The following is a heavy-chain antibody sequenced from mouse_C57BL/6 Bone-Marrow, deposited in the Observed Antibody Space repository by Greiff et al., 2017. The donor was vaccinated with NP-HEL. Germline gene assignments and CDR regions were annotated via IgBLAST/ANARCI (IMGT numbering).Heavy chain of an antibody. CDR2: INPGSGGT. J-gene: IGHJ2*01. CDR3: AREVVAHYFDY. CDR1: GYAFTNYL. Sequence: QVQLQQSGAELVRPGTSVKVSCKASGYAFTNYLIEWVKQRPGQGLEWIGVINPGSGGTNYNEKFKGKATLTADKSSSTAYMQLSSLTSEDSAVYFCAREVVAHYFDYWGQGTTLTVSS. V-gene: IGHV1-54*01. D-gene: IGHD1-1*01.